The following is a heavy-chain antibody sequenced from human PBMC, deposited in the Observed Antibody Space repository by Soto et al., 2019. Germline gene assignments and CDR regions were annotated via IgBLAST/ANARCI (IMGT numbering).Heavy chain of an antibody. D-gene: IGHD3-3*01. J-gene: IGHJ4*02. Sequence: GGSLRLSCAASGFTFSSYGMHWVRQAPGKGLEWVAVISYDGSNKYYADSVKGRFTISRDNSKNTLYLQMNSLRAEDTAVYYCAKNYDSDLGIDYWGQGTPVTVSS. CDR3: AKNYDSDLGIDY. CDR1: GFTFSSYG. V-gene: IGHV3-30*18. CDR2: ISYDGSNK.